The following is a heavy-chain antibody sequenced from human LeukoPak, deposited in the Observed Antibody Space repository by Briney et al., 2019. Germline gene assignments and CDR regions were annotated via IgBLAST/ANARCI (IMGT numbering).Heavy chain of an antibody. CDR1: EFIFSSFW. V-gene: IGHV3-7*01. J-gene: IGHJ6*02. CDR3: AKDKRPYYYDSSGPGRYGMDV. D-gene: IGHD3-22*01. CDR2: INQDGSEK. Sequence: GGSLRLSCAASEFIFSSFWMTWVRQAPGKGLEWVANINQDGSEKYYVDSVKGRFTISRDNSKNTLYLQMNSLRAEDTAVYYCAKDKRPYYYDSSGPGRYGMDVWGQGTTVTVSS.